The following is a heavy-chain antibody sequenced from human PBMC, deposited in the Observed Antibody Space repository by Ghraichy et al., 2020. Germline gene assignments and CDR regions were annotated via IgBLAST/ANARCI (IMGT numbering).Heavy chain of an antibody. CDR1: GGSISSGGYY. J-gene: IGHJ4*02. CDR3: ARVSGYDHTFDY. D-gene: IGHD5-12*01. Sequence: SETLSLTCTVSGGSISSGGYYWSWIRQHPGKGLEWIGYIYYSGSTYYNPSLKSRVTISVDTSKNQFSLKLSSVTAADTAVYYCARVSGYDHTFDYWGQGTLVTVSS. V-gene: IGHV4-31*03. CDR2: IYYSGST.